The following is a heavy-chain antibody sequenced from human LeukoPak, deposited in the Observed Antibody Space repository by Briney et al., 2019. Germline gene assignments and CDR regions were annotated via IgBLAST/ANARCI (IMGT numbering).Heavy chain of an antibody. J-gene: IGHJ4*02. V-gene: IGHV1-18*01. CDR2: ISGYTDNT. CDR1: GYTFTSSG. D-gene: IGHD3-10*01. CDR3: ARDGFGDLDFDY. Sequence: ASVKVSCKASGYTFTSSGISWVRQAPGQGLEWLGWISGYTDNTKYAQKLQGRVTMTTDTSTSTAYMELRNLRSDDTAVYYCARDGFGDLDFDYWGQETLVTVSS.